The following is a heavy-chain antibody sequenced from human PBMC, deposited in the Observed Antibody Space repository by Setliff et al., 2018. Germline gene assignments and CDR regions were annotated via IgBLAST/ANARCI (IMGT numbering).Heavy chain of an antibody. Sequence: SETLSLTCTVSGGSISSHYRSWIRQPPGKGLEWIGSIYYSGSTNYNPSLKSRVTISVDTSKNQFSLKLSSVTAADTAVYYCASKNGSGSYYLFDYWGQGTLVTVSS. J-gene: IGHJ4*02. D-gene: IGHD3-10*01. V-gene: IGHV4-59*11. CDR2: IYYSGST. CDR1: GGSISSHY. CDR3: ASKNGSGSYYLFDY.